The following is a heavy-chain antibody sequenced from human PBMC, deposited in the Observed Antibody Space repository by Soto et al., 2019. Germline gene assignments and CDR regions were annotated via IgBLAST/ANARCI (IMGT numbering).Heavy chain of an antibody. V-gene: IGHV1-18*01. CDR1: GYTFTSYG. J-gene: IGHJ4*02. D-gene: IGHD3-22*01. Sequence: EASVKVSCKASGYTFTSYGISWVRQAPGQGLEWMGWISAYNGNTNYAQKLQGRVTMTTDTSTSTAYMELRSLRSDDTAVYYCARVRYYDSSGYYDCWGQRTLVTVSS. CDR3: ARVRYYDSSGYYDC. CDR2: ISAYNGNT.